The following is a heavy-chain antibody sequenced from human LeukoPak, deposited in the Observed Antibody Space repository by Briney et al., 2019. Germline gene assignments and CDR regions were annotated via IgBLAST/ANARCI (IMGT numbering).Heavy chain of an antibody. CDR2: IRAGSDVT. Sequence: PGGSLRLSCAASAFTFSRFAMSWVRQAPGKGLEWVSAIRAGSDVTYYADFVKGRFTISRDNAKNSLYLQMNSLRAEDTAVYYCARDPGGGRLDYWGQGTLVTVSS. V-gene: IGHV3-23*01. D-gene: IGHD4-23*01. CDR1: AFTFSRFA. J-gene: IGHJ4*02. CDR3: ARDPGGGRLDY.